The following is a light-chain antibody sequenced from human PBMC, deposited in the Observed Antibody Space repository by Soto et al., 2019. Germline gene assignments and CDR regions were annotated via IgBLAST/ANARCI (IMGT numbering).Light chain of an antibody. CDR2: EVS. CDR3: SSYTSSSTPVV. Sequence: QSALTQPASVSGSPGQSITISCTGTSSDVGGYNYVSWYQQHPGKAPKLMIYEVSNRPSGVSNRFSDSKSGNTASLTFSGLQAEDEADYYCSSYTSSSTPVVFGGGTKLTVL. J-gene: IGLJ2*01. V-gene: IGLV2-14*01. CDR1: SSDVGGYNY.